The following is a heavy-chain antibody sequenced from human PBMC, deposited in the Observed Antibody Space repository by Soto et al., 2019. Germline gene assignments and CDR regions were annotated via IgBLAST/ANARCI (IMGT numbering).Heavy chain of an antibody. CDR3: AREVALRFEP. Sequence: PSETLSLTCTVYGGSFSAYYWSWIRQPPGKGLEWIGEIDQSGSTNYNPSLKSRVTISVDTSKNQFSLKLSSVTAADTAVYYCAREVALRFEPWGQGTLVTVSS. CDR1: GGSFSAYY. V-gene: IGHV4-34*01. J-gene: IGHJ5*02. CDR2: IDQSGST. D-gene: IGHD2-15*01.